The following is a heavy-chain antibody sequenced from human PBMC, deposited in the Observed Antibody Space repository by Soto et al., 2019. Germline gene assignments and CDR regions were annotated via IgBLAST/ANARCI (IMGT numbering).Heavy chain of an antibody. Sequence: QVQLVQSGAEVKKPGASVKVSCKASGYTFTSYGISWVRQAPGQGLEWMGWISAYNGNTNYAQKLQGRVTMTTDTSTSTADMELRSLRSDDTAVYYCAREAYCGGDCYSPYYDHYGMDVWGQGTTVTVSS. D-gene: IGHD2-21*02. J-gene: IGHJ6*02. CDR1: GYTFTSYG. CDR3: AREAYCGGDCYSPYYDHYGMDV. V-gene: IGHV1-18*01. CDR2: ISAYNGNT.